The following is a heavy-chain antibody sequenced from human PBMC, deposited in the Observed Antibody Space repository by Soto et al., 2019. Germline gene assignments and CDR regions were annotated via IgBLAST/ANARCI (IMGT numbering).Heavy chain of an antibody. CDR2: TSSDGTYK. J-gene: IGHJ1*01. D-gene: IGHD2-15*01. CDR1: GFTFRNYA. V-gene: IGHV3-30-3*01. CDR3: ARDRRVVVTEYFQH. Sequence: QVQLVESGGGVVQPGRSLRLSCAASGFTFRNYAMHWVRQAPDKGLEWLAVTSSDGTYKYYADSVKGRFTISRDKSKNMLYLQMNSLSLEDTAVYYCARDRRVVVTEYFQHWGQGTLVTVS.